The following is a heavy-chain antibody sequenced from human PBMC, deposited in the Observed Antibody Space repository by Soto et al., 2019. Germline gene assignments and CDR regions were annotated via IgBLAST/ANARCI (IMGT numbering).Heavy chain of an antibody. CDR2: IYYSGST. J-gene: IGHJ5*02. V-gene: IGHV4-39*01. CDR3: ARPRPGYSNYRYNWFDP. CDR1: GGSISSSSYY. Sequence: SETLSLTCTVSGGSISSSSYYWGWIRQPPGKGLEWIGSIYYSGSTYYNPSLKSRVTISVDTSKNQFSLKLSSVTAADTAVYYCARPRPGYSNYRYNWFDPWGQGTLVTVSS. D-gene: IGHD4-4*01.